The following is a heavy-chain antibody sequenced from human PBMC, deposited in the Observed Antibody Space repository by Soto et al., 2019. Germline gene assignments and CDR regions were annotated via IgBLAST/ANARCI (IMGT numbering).Heavy chain of an antibody. V-gene: IGHV3-9*01. J-gene: IGHJ4*02. D-gene: IGHD4-17*01. Sequence: EVQLVESGGGLVQPGRSLRLSCAASGFIFDNYAIHWVRQAPGKGLEWVSYISWDSGSVGYADSVKGRFTISRDNAKNSMYMQMGSLRAEDTALYYCPTDRGAGDYVFDYFDCWGQGTLVTVSS. CDR1: GFIFDNYA. CDR3: PTDRGAGDYVFDYFDC. CDR2: ISWDSGSV.